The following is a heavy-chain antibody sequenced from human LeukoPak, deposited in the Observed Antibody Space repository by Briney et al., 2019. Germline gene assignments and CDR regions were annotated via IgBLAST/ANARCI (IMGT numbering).Heavy chain of an antibody. CDR1: GITFSSYG. D-gene: IGHD3-22*01. CDR2: IRYDGSNK. Sequence: GGSLRLSCAASGITFSSYGMHWVRQAPGKGLEWVAFIRYDGSNKYYADSVKGRFTISRDNSKNTLYLQMNSLRAEDTAVYYCAILVPTYYYDSSGYPPGAFDIWGQGTMVTVSS. J-gene: IGHJ3*02. V-gene: IGHV3-30*02. CDR3: AILVPTYYYDSSGYPPGAFDI.